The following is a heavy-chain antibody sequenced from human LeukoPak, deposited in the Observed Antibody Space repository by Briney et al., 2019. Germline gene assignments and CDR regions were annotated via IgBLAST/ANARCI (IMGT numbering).Heavy chain of an antibody. J-gene: IGHJ4*02. CDR3: ARGRPGSGWSFDY. D-gene: IGHD6-19*01. CDR2: INPRNGDT. V-gene: IGHV1-46*01. CDR1: GYSFTNYL. Sequence: GASVKVSCKGFGYSFTNYLIHWARQAPGQGLEWMGIINPRNGDTIYTQKFQGRVTMTRDTSTTTLYMELSSLRSEDTAVYFCARGRPGSGWSFDYWGQGTLVTVSS.